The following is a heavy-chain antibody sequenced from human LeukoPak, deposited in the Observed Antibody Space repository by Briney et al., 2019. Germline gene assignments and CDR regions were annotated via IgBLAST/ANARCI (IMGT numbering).Heavy chain of an antibody. V-gene: IGHV3-30-3*01. Sequence: PGRSLRLSCAASGFTFYIYAIHWVRQAPGKGLQWVAVIGDDGSHKDYVDSVKGRFTISRDNSKNTLYLQMNSLRAGDTAVYYCARDTTGHYDYWGQGTLVTVSS. J-gene: IGHJ4*02. CDR3: ARDTTGHYDY. D-gene: IGHD1-1*01. CDR2: IGDDGSHK. CDR1: GFTFYIYA.